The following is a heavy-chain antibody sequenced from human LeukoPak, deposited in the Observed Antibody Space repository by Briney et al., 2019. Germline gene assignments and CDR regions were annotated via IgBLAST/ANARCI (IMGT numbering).Heavy chain of an antibody. V-gene: IGHV3-30-3*01. Sequence: GGSLRLSCAASGFTFSSYAMHWVRQAPGKGLEWVAVISYDGSNKYYADSVKGRFTISRDNSKNTLYLQMNSLRAEDTAVYYCARGESRVATIDHSFDYWGQGTLVTVSS. D-gene: IGHD5-12*01. CDR2: ISYDGSNK. CDR1: GFTFSSYA. CDR3: ARGESRVATIDHSFDY. J-gene: IGHJ4*02.